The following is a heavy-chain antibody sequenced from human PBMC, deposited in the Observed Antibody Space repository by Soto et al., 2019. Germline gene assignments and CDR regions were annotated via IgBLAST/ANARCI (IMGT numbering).Heavy chain of an antibody. CDR1: GFTFSSYD. V-gene: IGHV3-13*05. CDR2: IGTAGDP. J-gene: IGHJ6*02. Sequence: GGSLRLSCAASGFTFSSYDMHWVCQAAGKGLEWVYAIGTAGDPYYPGSAKGRFSISRENAKNSLHLQMNRLRAEDTAVYYFARSEGYGMDVWGQGTTVTVSS. CDR3: ARSEGYGMDV.